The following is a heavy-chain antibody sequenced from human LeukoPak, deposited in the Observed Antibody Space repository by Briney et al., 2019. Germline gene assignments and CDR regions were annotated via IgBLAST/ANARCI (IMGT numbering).Heavy chain of an antibody. J-gene: IGHJ4*02. CDR1: GFTFSSYW. V-gene: IGHV3-7*03. CDR3: ARDPLRGVRGGYYFDY. D-gene: IGHD3-10*01. CDR2: IKQEGTEK. Sequence: GGSLRLSCAASGFTFSSYWMSWVRQAPGKGLEWVANIKQEGTEKYYVDSVKGRFTISRDNAKNSLYLQMNSLRAEDTAVYYCARDPLRGVRGGYYFDYWGQGTLVTVSS.